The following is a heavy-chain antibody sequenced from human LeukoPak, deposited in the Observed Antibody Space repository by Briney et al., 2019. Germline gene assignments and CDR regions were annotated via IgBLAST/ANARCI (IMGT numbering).Heavy chain of an antibody. V-gene: IGHV3-23*01. CDR2: ISGSGGST. D-gene: IGHD3-16*02. CDR3: ASLLRLGELSLYDY. Sequence: YPGGSLRLSCTASGFTFSSYAMSWVRQAPGKGLEWVSAISGSGGSTYYADSVKGRFTISRDNSKNTLYLQMNSLRAEDTAVYYCASLLRLGELSLYDYWGQGTLVTVSS. J-gene: IGHJ4*02. CDR1: GFTFSSYA.